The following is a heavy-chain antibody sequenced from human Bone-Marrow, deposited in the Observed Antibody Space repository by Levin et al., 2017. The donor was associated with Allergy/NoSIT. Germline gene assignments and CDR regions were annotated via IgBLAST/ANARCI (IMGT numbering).Heavy chain of an antibody. CDR2: ISTSGGGT. CDR1: GFSFSNFA. Sequence: GGSLRLSCAASGFSFSNFAMSWVRQAPGKGLEWVSAISTSGGGTYYADSVKGRFTVSRDNSKNMLYLQMYSLRAEDRAVYFCAKGLRGAISYFDYWGQGTPVTVSS. J-gene: IGHJ4*02. D-gene: IGHD3-10*01. CDR3: AKGLRGAISYFDY. V-gene: IGHV3-23*01.